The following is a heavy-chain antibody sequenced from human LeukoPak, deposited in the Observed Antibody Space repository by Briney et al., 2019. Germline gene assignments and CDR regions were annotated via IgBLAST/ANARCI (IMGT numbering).Heavy chain of an antibody. Sequence: GGSLRLSCAASGFIFDDYAMHWVRQAPGKGLEWVSGISWNSGSIGYADSVKSRFTISRDNAKNSLYLQMNSLRAEDTALYYCAKDHTRYYYYMDVWGKGTTVTVSS. V-gene: IGHV3-9*01. CDR1: GFIFDDYA. CDR3: AKDHTRYYYYMDV. CDR2: ISWNSGSI. J-gene: IGHJ6*03.